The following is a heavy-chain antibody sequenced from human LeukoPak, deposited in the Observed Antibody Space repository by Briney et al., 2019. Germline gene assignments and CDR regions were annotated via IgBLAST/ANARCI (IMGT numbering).Heavy chain of an antibody. CDR3: AREVEMATQFDY. CDR2: ISTTGST. J-gene: IGHJ4*02. D-gene: IGHD5-24*01. Sequence: PSETLSLTCTVSGGFISTHYWSWIRQPAGKGLEWIGRISTTGSTNYNPSLSSRVTMSIDTSKNQFSLKLRSVTAADTAVYYCAREVEMATQFDYWGQGTLVTASS. V-gene: IGHV4-4*07. CDR1: GGFISTHY.